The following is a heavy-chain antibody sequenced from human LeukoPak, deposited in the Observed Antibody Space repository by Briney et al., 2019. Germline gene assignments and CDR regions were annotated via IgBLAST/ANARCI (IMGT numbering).Heavy chain of an antibody. CDR1: GFTFSSYA. J-gene: IGHJ5*02. V-gene: IGHV3-23*01. D-gene: IGHD2-2*01. Sequence: PGGSLRLSCAASGFTFSSYAMSWVRQAPGKGLEWVSAISGSGGSTYYADSVKGRFTISRDNSKNTLYLQMNSLRAEDTAVYYCAKDRIVVVPAAIIDPWFDPWGQGTLVTVSS. CDR3: AKDRIVVVPAAIIDPWFDP. CDR2: ISGSGGST.